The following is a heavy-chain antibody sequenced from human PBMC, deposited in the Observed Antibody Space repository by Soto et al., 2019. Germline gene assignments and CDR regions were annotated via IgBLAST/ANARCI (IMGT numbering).Heavy chain of an antibody. CDR3: AKVGKAAAATAKVFDY. D-gene: IGHD6-13*01. V-gene: IGHV3-53*01. CDR2: IYSGGYT. CDR1: GFTVSNNY. Sequence: SGGSLRLSCAVSGFTVSNNYMSWVRQAPGKGLEGVSVIYSGGYTAYGDSVKGRFTISRDNSKNTLYLQMNSLRAEDTAVYYCAKVGKAAAATAKVFDYWGQGTLVTVSS. J-gene: IGHJ4*02.